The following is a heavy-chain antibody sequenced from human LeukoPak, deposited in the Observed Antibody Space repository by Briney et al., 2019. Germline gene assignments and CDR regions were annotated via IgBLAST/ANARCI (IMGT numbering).Heavy chain of an antibody. Sequence: ASVKVSCKASGYTFTGYYMHWVRQAPGQGLEWMGWINPNSGGTNYAQKFQGWVTMTRDTSISTAYMELSRLRSDDSAVYYCARAGTVEMTPLDYWGQGTLVTVSS. CDR2: INPNSGGT. CDR1: GYTFTGYY. D-gene: IGHD5-24*01. J-gene: IGHJ4*02. CDR3: ARAGTVEMTPLDY. V-gene: IGHV1-2*04.